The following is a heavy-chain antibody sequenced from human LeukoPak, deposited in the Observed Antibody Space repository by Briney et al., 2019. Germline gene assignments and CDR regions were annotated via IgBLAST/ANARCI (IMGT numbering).Heavy chain of an antibody. J-gene: IGHJ5*02. CDR2: IYASGST. CDR3: AREYGSGSEFDP. D-gene: IGHD3-10*01. Sequence: SETLSLTCTVAGGSISSYYWNWIRQPAGKGLEWIGRIYASGSTNYNPSLKSRVTMSVDTSKNQFSLKLSSVTAADTAVYYCAREYGSGSEFDPWGQGTLVTVSS. V-gene: IGHV4-4*07. CDR1: GGSISSYY.